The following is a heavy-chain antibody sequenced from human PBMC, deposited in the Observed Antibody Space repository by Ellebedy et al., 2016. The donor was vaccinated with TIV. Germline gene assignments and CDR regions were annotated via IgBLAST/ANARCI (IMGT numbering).Heavy chain of an antibody. V-gene: IGHV5-51*01. CDR1: GYSFNSYW. CDR2: IYPGDSDT. CDR3: ARHSIVGATSWFDP. J-gene: IGHJ5*02. D-gene: IGHD1-26*01. Sequence: GESLKISCKGSGYSFNSYWIGWVRQMPGKGLEWMGRIYPGDSDTIYSPSFQGQVTISADKSIGTAYLQWRSLKASDTAMYYCARHSIVGATSWFDPWGQGTLVTVSS.